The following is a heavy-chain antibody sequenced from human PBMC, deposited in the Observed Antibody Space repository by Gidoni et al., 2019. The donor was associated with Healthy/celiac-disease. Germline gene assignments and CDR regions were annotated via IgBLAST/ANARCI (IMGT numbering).Heavy chain of an antibody. Sequence: EVQLVESGGGLVQPGRSLRLSCAASGFTFDDYAMHWVRQAPGKGLEWVSGISWNSGSIGYADSVKGRFTISRDNAKNSLYLQMNSLRAEDTALYYCAKGGTTIFGVVSYWGQGTLVTVSS. D-gene: IGHD3-3*01. CDR2: ISWNSGSI. CDR3: AKGGTTIFGVVSY. J-gene: IGHJ4*02. CDR1: GFTFDDYA. V-gene: IGHV3-9*01.